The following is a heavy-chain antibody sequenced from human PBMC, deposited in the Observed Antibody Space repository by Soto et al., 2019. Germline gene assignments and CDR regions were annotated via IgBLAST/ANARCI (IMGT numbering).Heavy chain of an antibody. J-gene: IGHJ4*02. CDR2: IYYHGIT. D-gene: IGHD3-10*01. V-gene: IGHV4-59*01. CDR1: GGSIRSYY. CDR3: ATLAFGLQTEEMAALDSDFDF. Sequence: PSETLSLTCTVSGGSIRSYYWSWIRQPPGQGLEWIGYIYYHGITRYNPSLKSRVTISVDTSKNQFSLRLSSVTAADTAVYYCATLAFGLQTEEMAALDSDFDFWGQGALVTVSS.